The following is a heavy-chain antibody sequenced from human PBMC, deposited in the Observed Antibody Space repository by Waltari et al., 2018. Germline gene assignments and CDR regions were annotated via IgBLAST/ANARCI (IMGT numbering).Heavy chain of an antibody. CDR1: GYSISTDYY. Sequence: QVQLQESGPGLVKPSETLSLTCAVSGYSISTDYYWVWVRQPPGKGLEWIGNIHHSGKTFSNPTRRSRVSISLDTTKNQFSLEPSSLTADDTAVYYCARGQGYWGQGTLVTVSS. J-gene: IGHJ4*02. CDR3: ARGQGY. CDR2: IHHSGKT. V-gene: IGHV4-38-2*01.